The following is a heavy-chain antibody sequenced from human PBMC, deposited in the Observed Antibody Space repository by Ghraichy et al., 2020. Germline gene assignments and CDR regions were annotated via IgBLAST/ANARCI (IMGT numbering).Heavy chain of an antibody. J-gene: IGHJ6*02. CDR1: GFSLSTSGVG. Sequence: SGPTLVKPTQTLTLTCTFSGFSLSTSGVGVGWIRQPPGKALEWLALIYWDDDKRYSPSLQSRLTITKDSSKNQVVLTMTSMDPVDTATYYCARVVHPSSYYYYGMDVWGQGTTVTVSS. V-gene: IGHV2-5*02. D-gene: IGHD3-3*01. CDR2: IYWDDDK. CDR3: ARVVHPSSYYYYGMDV.